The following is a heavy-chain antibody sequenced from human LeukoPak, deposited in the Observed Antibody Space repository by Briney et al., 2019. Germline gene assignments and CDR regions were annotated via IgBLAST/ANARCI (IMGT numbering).Heavy chain of an antibody. CDR3: ALEDYYDSSGQIH. Sequence: PGGSLRLSCAASGFTFSSYAMSWVRQAPGKGLEWVSAISGSGGSTYYADSVKGRLTISRDNSKNTLYLQMNSLRAEDTAVYYCALEDYYDSSGQIHWGQGTLVTVSS. CDR1: GFTFSSYA. CDR2: ISGSGGST. J-gene: IGHJ4*02. V-gene: IGHV3-23*01. D-gene: IGHD3-22*01.